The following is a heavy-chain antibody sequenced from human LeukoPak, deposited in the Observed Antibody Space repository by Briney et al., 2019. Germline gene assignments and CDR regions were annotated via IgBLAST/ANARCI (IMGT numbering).Heavy chain of an antibody. Sequence: SETLSLTCTVSGGSISSSSYYWGWIRQPPGKGLEWIGSIYYSGSTYYNPSLKSRVTISVDTSKNQFSLKLSSVTAADTAVYYCARDHHQHYYDSSGYSRNWFDPWGQGTLVAVSS. CDR2: IYYSGST. CDR3: ARDHHQHYYDSSGYSRNWFDP. V-gene: IGHV4-39*07. CDR1: GGSISSSSYY. D-gene: IGHD3-22*01. J-gene: IGHJ5*02.